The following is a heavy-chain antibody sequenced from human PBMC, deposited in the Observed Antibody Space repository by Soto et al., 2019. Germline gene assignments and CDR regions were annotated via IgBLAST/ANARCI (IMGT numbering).Heavy chain of an antibody. Sequence: PGGSLKISCDGSGYSFPNYWIGWVRQMPWKGLEWMGFIYPGDSDTKYNPSFQGQVTISVDKSLRTAYLQWSGLKASDTAMYYCVREYTSSLTFDYWGQGTLVTVSS. D-gene: IGHD2-2*01. V-gene: IGHV5-51*01. CDR3: VREYTSSLTFDY. CDR2: IYPGDSDT. CDR1: GYSFPNYW. J-gene: IGHJ4*02.